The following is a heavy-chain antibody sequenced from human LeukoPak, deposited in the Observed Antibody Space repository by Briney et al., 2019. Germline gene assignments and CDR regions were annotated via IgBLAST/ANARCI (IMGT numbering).Heavy chain of an antibody. CDR1: EFTFSSYA. Sequence: GGSLRLSCAASEFTFSSYAMSWVRQDPGKGLQWVSVISGSGYTTYYADSVKGRFTISRDNFKNTLYLQMNSLRAEDTAVYYCARALVVVPAADYWGQGTLVTVSS. J-gene: IGHJ4*02. CDR2: ISGSGYTT. V-gene: IGHV3-23*01. D-gene: IGHD2-2*01. CDR3: ARALVVVPAADY.